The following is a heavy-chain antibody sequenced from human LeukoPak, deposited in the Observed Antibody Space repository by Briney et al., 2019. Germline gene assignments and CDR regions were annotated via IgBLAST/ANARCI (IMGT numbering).Heavy chain of an antibody. Sequence: SETLSLTCTVSGDSISSSSYYWAWIRQPPGKGLDWIGAIYYNGRTFYNPSLESRVTISVDTSKNQFPLKLTSVTAADTAVYYCARRSGRTPNYFDPWGQGTLVTVSS. CDR3: ARRSGRTPNYFDP. D-gene: IGHD6-25*01. CDR2: IYYNGRT. CDR1: GDSISSSSYY. V-gene: IGHV4-39*01. J-gene: IGHJ5*02.